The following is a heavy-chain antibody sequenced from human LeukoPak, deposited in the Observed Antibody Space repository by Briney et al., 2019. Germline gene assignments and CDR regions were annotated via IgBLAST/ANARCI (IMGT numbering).Heavy chain of an antibody. J-gene: IGHJ4*02. Sequence: PGGSLRLSCAASGFPFSSYAMSWVRQSPGKGLEWVSAISGGNGNTYYAYYADSVRGRFTISRDSSKNTLYLQMNSLRAADTAVYYCAKFYDILTGYFDYWGQGTLVTVSS. V-gene: IGHV3-23*01. CDR2: ISGGNGNTYYA. CDR3: AKFYDILTGYFDY. CDR1: GFPFSSYA. D-gene: IGHD3-9*01.